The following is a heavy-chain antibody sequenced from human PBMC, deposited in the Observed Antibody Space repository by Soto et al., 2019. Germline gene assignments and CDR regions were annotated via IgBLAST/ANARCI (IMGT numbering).Heavy chain of an antibody. V-gene: IGHV1-2*02. CDR2: INPNSGGT. J-gene: IGHJ3*02. D-gene: IGHD3-16*02. Sequence: ASVKVSCKASGYTFTGYYMHWVRQAPGQGLEWMGWINPNSGGTNYAQKFQGRVTMTRDTSIRTAYMELSRLRSDATAVYYCARDRAEDDYVWGRYSSGAIDILG. CDR1: GYTFTGYY. CDR3: ARDRAEDDYVWGRYSSGAIDI.